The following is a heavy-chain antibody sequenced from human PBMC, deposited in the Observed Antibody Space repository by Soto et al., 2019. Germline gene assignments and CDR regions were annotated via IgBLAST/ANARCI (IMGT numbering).Heavy chain of an antibody. CDR3: ARDSRIAARSLDY. J-gene: IGHJ4*02. CDR2: ISSSSSYI. D-gene: IGHD6-6*01. Sequence: GGSLRLSCAASGFTFSSYSMNWVRQAPGKGLEWVSSISSSSSYIYYADSVKGRFTISRDNAKNSLYLQMNSLRAEDTAVYYCARDSRIAARSLDYWGQGTLVTVSS. V-gene: IGHV3-21*01. CDR1: GFTFSSYS.